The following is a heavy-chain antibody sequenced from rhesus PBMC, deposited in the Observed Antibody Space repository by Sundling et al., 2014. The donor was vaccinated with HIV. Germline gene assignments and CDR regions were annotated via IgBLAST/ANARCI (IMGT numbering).Heavy chain of an antibody. CDR2: ISGSSGST. V-gene: IGHV4-165*01. J-gene: IGHJ4*01. D-gene: IGHD3-34*01. CDR1: GGPFSGYY. CDR3: AREGWGDYFFDY. Sequence: QVQLQESGPGLVKPSETLSLTCAVSGGPFSGYYWGWIRQPPGKGLEWIGYISGSSGSTDYNPSLKSRVTISTDTSKDQFSLKLSSVTAADTAVYYCAREGWGDYFFDYWGQGVLVTVSS.